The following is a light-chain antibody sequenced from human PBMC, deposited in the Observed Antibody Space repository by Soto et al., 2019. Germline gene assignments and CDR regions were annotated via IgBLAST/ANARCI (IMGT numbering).Light chain of an antibody. CDR1: QSVNSY. Sequence: EIVLTQSPATLSLSPGERATLSCRASQSVNSYLAWYQQKPCQAPRLLIYDASNRANGIPARFSGSGSGTDFTLTISSLEPEDFAVYYCLQRSDWPLTFGGGTKVEIK. V-gene: IGKV3-11*01. CDR2: DAS. J-gene: IGKJ4*01. CDR3: LQRSDWPLT.